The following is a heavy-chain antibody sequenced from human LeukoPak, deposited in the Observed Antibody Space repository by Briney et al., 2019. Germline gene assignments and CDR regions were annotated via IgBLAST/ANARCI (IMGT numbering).Heavy chain of an antibody. Sequence: SETLSLTCTVSGGSISSYYWSWIRQPPGKGLEWIGYIYYSGSTNYNPSLKSRVTISVDTSKNQFSLKLSSVTAADTAVYYCARDRWVVTDPRDAFDIWGQGTMVTVSS. J-gene: IGHJ3*02. CDR3: ARDRWVVTDPRDAFDI. D-gene: IGHD2-21*02. CDR2: IYYSGST. V-gene: IGHV4-59*01. CDR1: GGSISSYY.